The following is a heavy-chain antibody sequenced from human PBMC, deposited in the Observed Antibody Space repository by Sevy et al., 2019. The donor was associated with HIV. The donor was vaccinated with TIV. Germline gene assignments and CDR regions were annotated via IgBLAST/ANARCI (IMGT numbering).Heavy chain of an antibody. CDR2: IYHSGST. V-gene: IGHV4-38-2*01. Sequence: SETLSLTCAVSGYSISSGYYWGWIRQPPGKGLEWIGSIYHSGSTYYNPSLKSRVTISVDTSKNQFSLKLSSVTAADTAVYYCARSDHSGAGLDYWGQGTLVTVSS. CDR1: GYSISSGYY. J-gene: IGHJ4*02. CDR3: ARSDHSGAGLDY. D-gene: IGHD5-12*01.